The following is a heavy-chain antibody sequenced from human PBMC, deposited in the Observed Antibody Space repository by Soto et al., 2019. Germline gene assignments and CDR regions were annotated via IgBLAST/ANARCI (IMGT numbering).Heavy chain of an antibody. CDR2: IKSKTDGGTT. D-gene: IGHD6-13*01. V-gene: IGHV3-15*07. CDR1: GFTFSNAW. J-gene: IGHJ6*02. CDR3: TTDPPSWYYYYGMDV. Sequence: GGSLRLSCAASGFTFSNAWMNWVRQAPGKGLEWVGRIKSKTDGGTTDYAAPVKGRFTISRDDSKNTLYLQMNSLKTEDTAVYYCTTDPPSWYYYYGMDVRGQGTTVTVSS.